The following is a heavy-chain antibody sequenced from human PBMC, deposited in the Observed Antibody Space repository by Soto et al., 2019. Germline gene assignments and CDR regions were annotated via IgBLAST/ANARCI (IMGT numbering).Heavy chain of an antibody. D-gene: IGHD6-19*01. V-gene: IGHV4-59*01. Sequence: PSETLSLACTVSGASISGYYWSWFRQPPGKGLEGIGYIFYSGSTNYNPSLRSRVTISVDTSKNQFSLKLRSVTTADTAMYYCARVGSRGWSPDYWGQGTLVTVS. CDR1: GASISGYY. J-gene: IGHJ4*02. CDR2: IFYSGST. CDR3: ARVGSRGWSPDY.